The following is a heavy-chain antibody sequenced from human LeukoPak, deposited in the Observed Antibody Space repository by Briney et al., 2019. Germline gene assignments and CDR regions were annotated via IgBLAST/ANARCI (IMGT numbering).Heavy chain of an antibody. CDR2: INWNGGST. D-gene: IGHD2/OR15-2a*01. Sequence: GGSLRLSCAASGFTFDDYGMSWVRQAPGKGLEWVSGINWNGGSTGYAVSVKGRFTISRDNAENSLYLQMNSLRDEDTAVYYCARLLFYGMDVWGQGTTVTVSS. CDR1: GFTFDDYG. CDR3: ARLLFYGMDV. J-gene: IGHJ6*02. V-gene: IGHV3-20*04.